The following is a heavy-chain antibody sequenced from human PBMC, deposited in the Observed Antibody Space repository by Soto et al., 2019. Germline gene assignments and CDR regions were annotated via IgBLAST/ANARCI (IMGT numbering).Heavy chain of an antibody. Sequence: GGSLRLSCAASGFTFSSYGMHWVRQAPGKGLEWVAVISYDGSNKYYADSVKGRFTISRDNSKNTLYLQMNSLRAEDTAVYYCAKEGSRYGDFDYWGQGTLVTVSS. J-gene: IGHJ4*02. CDR1: GFTFSSYG. CDR3: AKEGSRYGDFDY. D-gene: IGHD4-17*01. V-gene: IGHV3-30*18. CDR2: ISYDGSNK.